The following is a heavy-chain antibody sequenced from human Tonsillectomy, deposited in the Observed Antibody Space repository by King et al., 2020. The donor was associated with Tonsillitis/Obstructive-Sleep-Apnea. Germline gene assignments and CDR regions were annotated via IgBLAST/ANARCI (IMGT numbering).Heavy chain of an antibody. CDR3: ARLVYSSSWGPMDV. V-gene: IGHV5-51*01. Sequence: VQLVESGAEVKKPGESLKISCKGSAYIFTSYWIGWVRQMPGNGLEWMGIIYPGDSHTRYSPSFQGQVTISADNSISTAYLQWSSLKASDTAMYYCARLVYSSSWGPMDVWGQGTTVIVSS. D-gene: IGHD6-13*01. CDR2: IYPGDSHT. J-gene: IGHJ6*02. CDR1: AYIFTSYW.